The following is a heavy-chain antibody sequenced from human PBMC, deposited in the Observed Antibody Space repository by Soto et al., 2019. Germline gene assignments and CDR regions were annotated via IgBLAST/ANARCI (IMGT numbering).Heavy chain of an antibody. D-gene: IGHD1-1*01. V-gene: IGHV3-21*01. CDR3: ARDNSMNWKWDY. J-gene: IGHJ4*02. CDR2: ISSISSYI. CDR1: GFTFSSYS. Sequence: GGSLRLSCSAFGFTFSSYSMNWIRQAPGKGLEWVSSISSISSYIYYADSVKGRFTISRDNAKNSLYLQMNSLRAEDTAVYYCARDNSMNWKWDYWGQGTLVTVSS.